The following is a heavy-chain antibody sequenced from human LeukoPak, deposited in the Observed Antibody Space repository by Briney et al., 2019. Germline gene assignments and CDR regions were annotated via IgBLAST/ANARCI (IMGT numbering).Heavy chain of an antibody. CDR3: ARVGPRDYVWGIFEY. V-gene: IGHV3-48*04. CDR1: GFYFGGHA. Sequence: GGSLRLSCVASGFYFGGHAMHWLRQAPGKGLEWVAYITYGSDTIFYADSVKGRFTVSRDNAKNSLYLQMNSLRAEDTALYYCARVGPRDYVWGIFEYWGQGTLVTVSS. D-gene: IGHD3-16*01. J-gene: IGHJ4*02. CDR2: ITYGSDTI.